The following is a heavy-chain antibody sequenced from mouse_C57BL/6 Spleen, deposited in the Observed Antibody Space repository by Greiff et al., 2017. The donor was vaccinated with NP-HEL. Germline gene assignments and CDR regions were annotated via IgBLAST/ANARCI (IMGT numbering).Heavy chain of an antibody. D-gene: IGHD1-1*01. J-gene: IGHJ3*01. V-gene: IGHV1-50*01. Sequence: QVQLKQPGAELVKPGASVKLSCKASGYTFTSYWMQWVKQRPGQGLEWIGEIDPSDSYTNYNQKFKGKATLTVDTSSSTAYMQLSSLTSEDSAVYYCARAGIDYGSSFAYWGQGTLVTVSA. CDR3: ARAGIDYGSSFAY. CDR2: IDPSDSYT. CDR1: GYTFTSYW.